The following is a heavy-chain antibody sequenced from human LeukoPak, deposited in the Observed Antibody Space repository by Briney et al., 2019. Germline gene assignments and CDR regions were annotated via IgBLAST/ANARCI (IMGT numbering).Heavy chain of an antibody. CDR2: IYYSGST. CDR1: GGSISSYY. CDR3: AREFVAAAGRVFDY. Sequence: SETLSLTCTVSGGSISSYYWSWIRQPPGKGLEWIGYIYYSGSTNYNPSLKSRVTISIDTSKNQFSLKLSSVTAADTAVYYCAREFVAAAGRVFDYWGQGTLVTASS. J-gene: IGHJ4*02. D-gene: IGHD6-13*01. V-gene: IGHV4-59*01.